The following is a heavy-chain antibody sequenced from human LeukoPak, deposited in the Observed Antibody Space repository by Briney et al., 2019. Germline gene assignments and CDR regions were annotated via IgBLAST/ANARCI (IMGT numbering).Heavy chain of an antibody. CDR1: GGSISSSNW. V-gene: IGHV4-4*02. D-gene: IGHD4-17*01. Sequence: SETLSLTCAVSGGSISSSNWWSWVRQPPGKGLEWIGEIYHSGSTNYNPSLKSRVTISVDTSKNQFSLKLSSVTAADTAVYYCARGYGDLPHDAFDIWGQGTMVTVSS. CDR3: ARGYGDLPHDAFDI. CDR2: IYHSGST. J-gene: IGHJ3*02.